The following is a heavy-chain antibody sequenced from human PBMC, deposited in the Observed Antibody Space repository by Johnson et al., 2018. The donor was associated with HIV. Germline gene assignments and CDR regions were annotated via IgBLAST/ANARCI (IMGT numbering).Heavy chain of an antibody. Sequence: VQLVESGGGLVQPGGSLRLSCAASGFTFSHYYMSWIRQAPGKGLEWVSYISSSGSGDSIGYADSVQGRFTISRDNSKNTMYLQMNSLTGEDTAVYYCAKDRHYTTFNAFDIWGQGTTVTVSS. J-gene: IGHJ3*02. D-gene: IGHD4-11*01. CDR3: AKDRHYTTFNAFDI. CDR1: GFTFSHYY. CDR2: ISSSGSGDSI. V-gene: IGHV3-11*01.